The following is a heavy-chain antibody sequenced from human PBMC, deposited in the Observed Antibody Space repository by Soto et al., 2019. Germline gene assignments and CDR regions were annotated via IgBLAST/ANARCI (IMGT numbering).Heavy chain of an antibody. CDR1: GGSISGSY. CDR3: ARSVAVLGAHIYX. J-gene: IGHJ4*02. D-gene: IGHD2-15*01. V-gene: IGHV4-59*01. Sequence: SDTLSLTFSVSGGSISGSYWSWIRQSPGKGLEWIFYVYYTGSTNYSPSLRSRVSISVDTSKNEFSLRLRSVTAADTAVYFCARSVAVLGAHIYXWGQGTQLTVSX. CDR2: VYYTGST.